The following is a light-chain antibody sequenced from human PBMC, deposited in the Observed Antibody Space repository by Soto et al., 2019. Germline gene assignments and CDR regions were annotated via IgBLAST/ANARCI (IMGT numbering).Light chain of an antibody. CDR3: SSFTSSVTHV. V-gene: IGLV2-14*01. J-gene: IGLJ1*01. Sequence: QAVLTQPASVSGSPGQSITISCTGTSSDVGGHNSVSWYRQDPGKAPKLMIYDVSNRPLGVSDRFSGSKSGNTASLTISGLQIEDEADYYCSSFTSSVTHVFGTGTKVT. CDR2: DVS. CDR1: SSDVGGHNS.